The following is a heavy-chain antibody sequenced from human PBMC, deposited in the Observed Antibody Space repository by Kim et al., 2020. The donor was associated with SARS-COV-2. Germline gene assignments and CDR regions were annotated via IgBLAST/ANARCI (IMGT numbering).Heavy chain of an antibody. CDR2: IYPGDSDT. D-gene: IGHD3-16*02. J-gene: IGHJ6*02. CDR3: ALTPYYDYVWGSYRTPQGGMDV. V-gene: IGHV5-51*01. CDR1: GYSFTSYW. Sequence: GESLKISCKGSGYSFTSYWIGWVRQMPGKGLEWMGIIYPGDSDTRYSPSFQGQVTISADKSISTAYLQWSSLKASYTAMYYCALTPYYDYVWGSYRTPQGGMDVWGQGTTVTVSS.